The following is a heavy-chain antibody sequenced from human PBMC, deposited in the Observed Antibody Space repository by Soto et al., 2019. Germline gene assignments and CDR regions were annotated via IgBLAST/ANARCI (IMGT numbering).Heavy chain of an antibody. V-gene: IGHV3-53*01. J-gene: IGHJ6*02. D-gene: IGHD6-19*01. CDR1: GFTVSSNY. Sequence: GGSLRLSCAASGFTVSSNYMSWVRQAPGKGLEWVSVIYSGGSTYYADSVKGRFTISRDNSKNTLYLQMNSLRAEDTAVYYCAGGGKDVAGTLGSYYYGMDVWGQGTTVTVS. CDR2: IYSGGST. CDR3: AGGGKDVAGTLGSYYYGMDV.